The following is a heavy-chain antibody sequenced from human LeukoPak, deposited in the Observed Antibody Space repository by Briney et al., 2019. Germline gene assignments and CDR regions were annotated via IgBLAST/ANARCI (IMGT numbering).Heavy chain of an antibody. V-gene: IGHV1-46*01. CDR1: GFTFTNYN. CDR3: ARRGIGYYFDY. J-gene: IGHJ4*02. D-gene: IGHD3-16*01. Sequence: ASVKVSCKASGFTFTNYNMHWVRQAPGQWLEWMGVINPSGGSTSYAQKFQGRVTMTRDTSTRTVYMELSRLRSEDTAVYYCARRGIGYYFDYWGQGSLVTVSS. CDR2: INPSGGST.